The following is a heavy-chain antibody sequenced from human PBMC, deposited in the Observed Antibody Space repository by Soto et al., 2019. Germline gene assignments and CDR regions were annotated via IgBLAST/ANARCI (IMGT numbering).Heavy chain of an antibody. V-gene: IGHV3-23*01. Sequence: EVQLLESGGGLVQPGGSLRLSCAASGYSFSTYAMSWVRQAPGKGLEWVSGISAGGGSPFIADSVKGRFIISRDNAKDTLYLQMNSLTGEDTAIYYCVKHAEYQLVGGFDPWGQGTLVTVSS. D-gene: IGHD1-26*01. J-gene: IGHJ5*02. CDR2: ISAGGGSP. CDR3: VKHAEYQLVGGFDP. CDR1: GYSFSTYA.